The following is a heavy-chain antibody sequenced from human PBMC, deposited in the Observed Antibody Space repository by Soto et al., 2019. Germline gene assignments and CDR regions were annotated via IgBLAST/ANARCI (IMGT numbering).Heavy chain of an antibody. V-gene: IGHV4-59*01. CDR2: IYYSGST. J-gene: IGHJ3*02. D-gene: IGHD3-3*01. CDR1: SGSMSGYY. CDR3: ARAGDYDFWSGYSNDAFDI. Sequence: KPSETLSLTCTVSSGSMSGYYWNWIRQHPGKGLEWIGYIYYSGSTNYNPSLKSRVTISVDTSKNQFSLKLSSVTAADTAVYYCARAGDYDFWSGYSNDAFDIWGQGTMVTVSS.